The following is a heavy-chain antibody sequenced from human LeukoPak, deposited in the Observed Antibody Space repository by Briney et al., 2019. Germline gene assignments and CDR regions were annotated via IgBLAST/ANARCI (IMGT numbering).Heavy chain of an antibody. Sequence: PGGSLRLSCAASGFTFSSYWMSWVRQAPGKGLEWVANIKQDGSEKYYVDSVKGRFTISRDNAKNSLYLQMNSLGAEDTAVYYCARGRLDYGDPRYFDYWGQGTLVTVSS. D-gene: IGHD4-17*01. CDR2: IKQDGSEK. CDR3: ARGRLDYGDPRYFDY. CDR1: GFTFSSYW. V-gene: IGHV3-7*01. J-gene: IGHJ4*02.